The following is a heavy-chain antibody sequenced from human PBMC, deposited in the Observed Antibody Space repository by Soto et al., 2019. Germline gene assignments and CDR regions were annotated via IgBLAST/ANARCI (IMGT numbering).Heavy chain of an antibody. V-gene: IGHV2-5*02. CDR1: GFSLSTRDVG. Sequence: QITLNESGPTLVKPTQTLTLTCTFSGFSLSTRDVGVGWIRQPPGEALEWLGVVYWDDSKTYSPSLESRLTITKATSKNQVVLRMTKMDPVDTATYYCARCRGGVASFWGQGTLVTVSS. J-gene: IGHJ4*02. CDR3: ARCRGGVASF. D-gene: IGHD2-2*01. CDR2: VYWDDSK.